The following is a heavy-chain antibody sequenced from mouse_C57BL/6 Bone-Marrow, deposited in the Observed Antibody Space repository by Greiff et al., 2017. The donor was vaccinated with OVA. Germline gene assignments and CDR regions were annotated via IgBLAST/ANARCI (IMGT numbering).Heavy chain of an antibody. CDR1: GYAFTNYL. D-gene: IGHD1-1*01. CDR2: INPGSGGT. V-gene: IGHV1-54*01. J-gene: IGHJ3*01. CDR3: SRGPYYYGSRWFAY. Sequence: VKLQQSGAELVRPGTSVKVSCKASGYAFTNYLIEWVKQRPGQGLEWIGVINPGSGGTDYNEKFKGKATLTADKSSSTAYMQLCSLTSEDSAVYVCSRGPYYYGSRWFAYWGQGTLVTVSA.